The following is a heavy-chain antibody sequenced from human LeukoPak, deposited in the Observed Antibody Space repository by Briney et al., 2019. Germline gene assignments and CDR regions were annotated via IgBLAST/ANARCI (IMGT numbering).Heavy chain of an antibody. CDR3: ARDGPDYYDSSGYYNWFGP. V-gene: IGHV1-8*01. D-gene: IGHD3-22*01. CDR1: GYTFTSYD. Sequence: ASVKVSCKASGYTFTSYDINWVRQATGQGLEWMGWMNPNSGNTGYAQKFQGRVTMTRNTSISTAYMELSSLRSEDTAVYYCARDGPDYYDSSGYYNWFGPWGQGTLVTVSS. J-gene: IGHJ5*02. CDR2: MNPNSGNT.